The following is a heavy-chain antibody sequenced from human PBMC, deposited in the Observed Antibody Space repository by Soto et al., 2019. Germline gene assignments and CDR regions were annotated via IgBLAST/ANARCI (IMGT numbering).Heavy chain of an antibody. CDR3: ARDVFGVADYYYYYGMDV. J-gene: IGHJ6*02. Sequence: ASVKVSCKASGYTFPSYGISWVRQAPGQGLEWMGWISAYNGNTNYAQKLQGRVTMTTDTSTSTAYMELRSLRSDDTAVYYCARDVFGVADYYYYYGMDVWGQGTTVTVSS. V-gene: IGHV1-18*01. CDR2: ISAYNGNT. CDR1: GYTFPSYG. D-gene: IGHD3-3*01.